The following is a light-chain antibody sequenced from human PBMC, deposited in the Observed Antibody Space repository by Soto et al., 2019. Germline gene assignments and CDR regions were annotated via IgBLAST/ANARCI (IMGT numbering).Light chain of an antibody. CDR2: DAS. J-gene: IGKJ1*01. Sequence: ETVLTQSPGTLSLSPGERATLSCRASQSVGNSYLAWYQQKPGQAPRLLIYDASRRVPGIPARFSGSGSGTDFTLTISRLEPEDFAVYYCQQYGGSYPPFGQGTKVEIK. CDR3: QQYGGSYPP. V-gene: IGKV3-20*01. CDR1: QSVGNSY.